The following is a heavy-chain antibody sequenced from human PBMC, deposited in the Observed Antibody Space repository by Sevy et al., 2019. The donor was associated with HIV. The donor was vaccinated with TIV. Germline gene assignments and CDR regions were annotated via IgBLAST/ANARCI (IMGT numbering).Heavy chain of an antibody. Sequence: GGSLRLSCVASGFRFSAFGMAWVRQAAGEGLEWVSGINGGGGSTYYRNSVKGRFTVSRDNSKNTVYLQMTSLRADDXXVYYCAKAPYYDFWSHNYNNWFDPWGQGTLVTVSS. CDR1: GFRFSAFG. D-gene: IGHD3-3*01. J-gene: IGHJ5*02. V-gene: IGHV3-23*01. CDR3: AKAPYYDFWSHNYNNWFDP. CDR2: INGGGGST.